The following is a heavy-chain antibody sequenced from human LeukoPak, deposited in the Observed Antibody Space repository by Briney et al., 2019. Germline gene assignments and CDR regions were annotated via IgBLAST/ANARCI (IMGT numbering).Heavy chain of an antibody. V-gene: IGHV3-21*01. CDR1: GFTFSSYS. CDR3: ARGGSDYYNWFDP. D-gene: IGHD4-17*01. J-gene: IGHJ5*02. CDR2: ISSSSSYI. Sequence: GGSLRPSCAASGFTFSSYSMNWVRQAPGKGLEWVSSISSSSSYIYYADSVKGRFTISRDNAKNSLYLQMNSLRAEDTAVYYCARGGSDYYNWFDPWGQGILVTVSS.